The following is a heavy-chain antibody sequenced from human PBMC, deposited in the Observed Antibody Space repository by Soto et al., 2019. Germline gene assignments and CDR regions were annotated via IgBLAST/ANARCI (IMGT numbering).Heavy chain of an antibody. V-gene: IGHV4-39*01. CDR2: INYSGTT. Sequence: SETLSLTCTVSGESINTDSYYWGWIRQPPGKGLEWIGVINYSGTTFHNVSLKSRVTMSVESSRNQLSLKLTSVTAADTAVYYCAGLGGYVSVGYYYLWDSWGQGTLVTVSS. CDR1: GESINTDSYY. J-gene: IGHJ4*02. CDR3: AGLGGYVSVGYYYLWDS. D-gene: IGHD3-22*01.